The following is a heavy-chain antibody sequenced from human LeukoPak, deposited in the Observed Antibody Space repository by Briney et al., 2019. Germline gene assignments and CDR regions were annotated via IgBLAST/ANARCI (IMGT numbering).Heavy chain of an antibody. CDR3: ARGINGYNWFDP. Sequence: SETLSLTCTVSGGSISSSSYYWGWIRQPPGKGLEWIGSIYYSGSTYYNPSLKSRVTISVDTSKNQFSLKLSSVTAADTAVYYCARGINGYNWFDPWGQGTLVTVSS. J-gene: IGHJ5*02. V-gene: IGHV4-39*01. CDR2: IYYSGST. CDR1: GGSISSSSYY. D-gene: IGHD3-3*02.